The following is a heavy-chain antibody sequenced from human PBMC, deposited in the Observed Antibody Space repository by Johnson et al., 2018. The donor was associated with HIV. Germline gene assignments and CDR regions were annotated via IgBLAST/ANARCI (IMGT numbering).Heavy chain of an antibody. CDR2: IYSGGST. D-gene: IGHD1-26*01. V-gene: IGHV3-66*02. Sequence: VQLVESGGGVVRPGGSLRLSCAASGFTVSSNYMNWVRQAPGKGLEWVSVIYSGGSTYYADSMKGRFTISRDNSKNTLYLQMNSLRAEDTAVYYCARLTWDQNRGWDAFDIWGQGTMVTVSS. CDR1: GFTVSSNY. J-gene: IGHJ3*02. CDR3: ARLTWDQNRGWDAFDI.